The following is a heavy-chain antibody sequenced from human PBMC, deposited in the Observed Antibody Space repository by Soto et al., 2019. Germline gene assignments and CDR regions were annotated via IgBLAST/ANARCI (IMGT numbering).Heavy chain of an antibody. D-gene: IGHD2-2*01. Sequence: GGSLRLSCAASGFTFDDYAMHWVRQAPGKGLEWVSGISWNSGSIGYADSVKGRFTISRDNAKNSLYLQMNSLRAEDTALYYCAKDMIPAAMFAFDIWGQGTMVTVSS. J-gene: IGHJ3*02. CDR2: ISWNSGSI. CDR1: GFTFDDYA. CDR3: AKDMIPAAMFAFDI. V-gene: IGHV3-9*01.